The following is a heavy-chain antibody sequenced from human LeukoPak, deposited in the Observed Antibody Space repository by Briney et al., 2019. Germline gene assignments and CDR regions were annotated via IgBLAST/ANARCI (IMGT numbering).Heavy chain of an antibody. Sequence: GGSLRLSCVASGFTYAVTWVRQAPGTGLEWVSSMSSIGTSTYYADSVKGRFTMSRDNSKHTVSLQMNSLGADDTALYYCATFSNGGYLAWAPLDCWGQGTLVTVSS. V-gene: IGHV3-23*05. CDR1: GFTYA. D-gene: IGHD7-27*01. J-gene: IGHJ4*02. CDR3: ATFSNGGYLAWAPLDC. CDR2: MSSIGTST.